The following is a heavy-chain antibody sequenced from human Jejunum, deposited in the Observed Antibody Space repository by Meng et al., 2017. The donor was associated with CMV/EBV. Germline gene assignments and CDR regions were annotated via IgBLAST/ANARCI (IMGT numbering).Heavy chain of an antibody. Sequence: LSSAASGLPCSDDTIRWVHQAPEERLGWVSCISSGSTYIDYADSVGGRFTISEDDTQSAVYLQTNSLGVDNTAVYYCTTAKRQLGFHYWGQGTLVTVSS. J-gene: IGHJ4*02. CDR3: TTAKRQLGFHY. D-gene: IGHD6-6*01. V-gene: IGHV3-21*01. CDR1: GLPCSDDT. CDR2: ISSGSTYI.